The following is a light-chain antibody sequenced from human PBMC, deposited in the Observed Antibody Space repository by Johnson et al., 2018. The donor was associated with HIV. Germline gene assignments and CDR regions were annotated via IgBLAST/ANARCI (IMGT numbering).Light chain of an antibody. Sequence: QSVLTQPPSVSVAPGQKVTISCSGSSSNIGNNYVSWYQQLPGTAPRLLIYENNKRPSGIPDRFSGSKSGTSATLAVPGLPTGDEADYYCGTWDNSLSIGYVFGTGTKVTVL. J-gene: IGLJ1*01. CDR1: SSNIGNNY. V-gene: IGLV1-51*02. CDR3: GTWDNSLSIGYV. CDR2: ENN.